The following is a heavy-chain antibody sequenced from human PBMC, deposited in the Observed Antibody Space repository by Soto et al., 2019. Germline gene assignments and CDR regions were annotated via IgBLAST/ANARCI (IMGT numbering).Heavy chain of an antibody. J-gene: IGHJ3*02. V-gene: IGHV3-23*01. D-gene: IGHD2-21*02. CDR1: RFTFSSYA. CDR2: ISGSGGST. CDR3: AKDLAYCGGDCLGAFDI. Sequence: GGSLRLSCAASRFTFSSYAMGLVRQAPGKGLEWVSAISGSGGSTYYADSVKGRFTISRDNSKNTLYLQMNSLRAEDTAVYYCAKDLAYCGGDCLGAFDIWGQGTMVTVSS.